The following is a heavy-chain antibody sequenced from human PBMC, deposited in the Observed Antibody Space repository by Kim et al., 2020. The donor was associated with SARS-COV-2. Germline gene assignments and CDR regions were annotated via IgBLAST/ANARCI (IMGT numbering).Heavy chain of an antibody. CDR2: ISDSCDNT. D-gene: IGHD2-2*03. CDR3: AKDFGYCSSSICYPPYGMDV. Sequence: GGSLRLSCAASGFTFSSFAMSWVRQAPGKGLQWVSSISDSCDNTHYADSVKGRFTISRDNSKNTLYLQMNSLRAEDTAVYYCAKDFGYCSSSICYPPYGMDVWGQGTSVTVSS. V-gene: IGHV3-23*01. J-gene: IGHJ6*02. CDR1: GFTFSSFA.